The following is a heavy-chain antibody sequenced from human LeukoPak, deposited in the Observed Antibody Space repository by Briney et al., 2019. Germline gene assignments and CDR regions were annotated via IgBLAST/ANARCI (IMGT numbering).Heavy chain of an antibody. CDR2: ISSSSSYI. Sequence: TGGSLRLSCAASGFTFSSYSMNWVRQAPGKGLEWVSSISSSSSYIYYADSVKGRFTISRDNAKNSLYLQMNSLRAEDTAVYYCARDRYYGSGSYYYVVRQENWFDPWGQGTLVTVSS. V-gene: IGHV3-21*01. J-gene: IGHJ5*02. CDR3: ARDRYYGSGSYYYVVRQENWFDP. CDR1: GFTFSSYS. D-gene: IGHD3-10*01.